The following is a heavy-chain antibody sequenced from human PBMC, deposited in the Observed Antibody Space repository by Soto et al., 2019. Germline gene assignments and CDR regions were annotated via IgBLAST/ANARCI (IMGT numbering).Heavy chain of an antibody. J-gene: IGHJ3*02. CDR3: ARDRHRSGFDAFDI. CDR2: IWYDGSNK. Sequence: GGSLRLSCAAPGFTFSSYGMHWVRQAPGKGLEWVAVIWYDGSNKYYADSVKGRFTISRDNSKNTLYLQMNSLRAEDTAVYYCARDRHRSGFDAFDIWGQGTMVTVSS. CDR1: GFTFSSYG. D-gene: IGHD6-19*01. V-gene: IGHV3-33*01.